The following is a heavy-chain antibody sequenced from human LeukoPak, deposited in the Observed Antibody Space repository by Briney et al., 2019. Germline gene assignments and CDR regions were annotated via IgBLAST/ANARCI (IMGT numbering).Heavy chain of an antibody. V-gene: IGHV3-21*01. CDR1: GFTFSSYS. Sequence: GGSLRLSCAASGFTFSSYSMNWVRQAPGKGLEWVSSISSSSSYIYYADSVKGRFIISRDNAKNSLYLQMNSLRAEDTAVYYCARDRALNDFWSGNIYYFDYWGQGTLVTVSS. J-gene: IGHJ4*02. CDR2: ISSSSSYI. D-gene: IGHD3-3*01. CDR3: ARDRALNDFWSGNIYYFDY.